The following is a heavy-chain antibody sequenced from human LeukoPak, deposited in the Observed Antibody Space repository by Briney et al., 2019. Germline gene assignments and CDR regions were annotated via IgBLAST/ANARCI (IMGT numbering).Heavy chain of an antibody. V-gene: IGHV3-7*01. D-gene: IGHD7-27*01. CDR3: VRDLGHSRHYFEY. Sequence: GGSLRLSCAASGFPFNSFFLNWVRLTPGRELEWVACISQDGSETFYMDSVRGRFIISRDNTKNSLYLQMDSLRAEDTAVYFCVRDLGHSRHYFEYWGQGALVTVSS. CDR1: GFPFNSFF. CDR2: ISQDGSET. J-gene: IGHJ4*02.